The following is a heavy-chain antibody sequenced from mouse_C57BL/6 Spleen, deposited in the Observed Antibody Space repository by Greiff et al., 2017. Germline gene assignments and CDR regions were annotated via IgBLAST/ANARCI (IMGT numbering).Heavy chain of an antibody. CDR3: ARRVDSSGSFDY. V-gene: IGHV5-6*02. J-gene: IGHJ2*01. Sequence: EVKLEESGGDLVKPGGSLKLSCAASGFTFSSYGMSWVRQTPDKRLEWVATISSGGSYTYYPDSVKGRFTISRDNAKNTLYLQMSSLKSEDTAMYYCARRVDSSGSFDYWGQGTTLTVSS. CDR2: ISSGGSYT. D-gene: IGHD3-2*02. CDR1: GFTFSSYG.